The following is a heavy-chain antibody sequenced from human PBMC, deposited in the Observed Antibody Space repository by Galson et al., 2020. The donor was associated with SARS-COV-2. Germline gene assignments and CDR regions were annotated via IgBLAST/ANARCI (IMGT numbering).Heavy chain of an antibody. CDR1: GFTFSSYG. CDR3: AKGWQQLEFDY. CDR2: ISYDGSNK. V-gene: IGHV3-30*18. Sequence: GGSLRLSCAASGFTFSSYGMHWVRQAPGKGLEWVAVISYDGSNKYYADSVKGRFTISRDNSKNTLYLQMNSLRAEDTAVYYCAKGWQQLEFDYWGQGTLVTVSS. D-gene: IGHD6-13*01. J-gene: IGHJ4*02.